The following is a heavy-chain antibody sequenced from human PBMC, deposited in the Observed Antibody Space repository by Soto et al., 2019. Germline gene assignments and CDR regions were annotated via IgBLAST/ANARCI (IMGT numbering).Heavy chain of an antibody. Sequence: SVKVSCKASGGTFSSYAISWVRQAPGQGLEWMGGIIPIFGTANYAQKFQGRVTITADKSTSTAYMELSSLRSEDTAVYYCARFRLDTAMVMEWYFDLWGRGTLVTVSS. D-gene: IGHD5-18*01. CDR1: GGTFSSYA. CDR2: IIPIFGTA. J-gene: IGHJ2*01. CDR3: ARFRLDTAMVMEWYFDL. V-gene: IGHV1-69*06.